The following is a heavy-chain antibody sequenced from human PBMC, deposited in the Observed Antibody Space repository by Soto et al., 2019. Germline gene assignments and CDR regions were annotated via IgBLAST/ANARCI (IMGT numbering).Heavy chain of an antibody. J-gene: IGHJ4*02. D-gene: IGHD3-22*01. Sequence: GESLKISCKGSGYSFTSYWISWVRQMPGKGLEWMGRIDPSDSYTNYSPSFQGHVTISADKSISTAYLQWSSLKASDTAMYYCARHSRSSGYYVYYFDYWGQGTLVTVSS. V-gene: IGHV5-10-1*01. CDR2: IDPSDSYT. CDR3: ARHSRSSGYYVYYFDY. CDR1: GYSFTSYW.